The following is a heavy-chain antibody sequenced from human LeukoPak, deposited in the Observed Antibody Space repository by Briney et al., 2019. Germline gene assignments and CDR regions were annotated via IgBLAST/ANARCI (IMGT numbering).Heavy chain of an antibody. D-gene: IGHD2-2*01. CDR2: ISSSSAYI. V-gene: IGHV3-21*01. CDR1: GFTFSTYS. Sequence: GGSLRLSCVASGFTFSTYSINWVRQAPGKGLEWVSSISSSSAYIYYADSVKGRFTISRDNAKNSLYLQMNSLRAEDTAVYYCARDALIVVVPAVAYSDYWGQGTLVTVSS. CDR3: ARDALIVVVPAVAYSDY. J-gene: IGHJ4*02.